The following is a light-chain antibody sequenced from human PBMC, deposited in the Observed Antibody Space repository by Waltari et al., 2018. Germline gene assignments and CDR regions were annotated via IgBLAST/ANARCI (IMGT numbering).Light chain of an antibody. J-gene: IGLJ3*02. CDR1: SSNIETNT. CDR3: AAWDDTLNGVV. Sequence: QSALTQPPSASGTPGQRVPISCSGSSSNIETNTVNWYQQRPGTAPKLLIYINNQRPSGVPDRFSGSKSGISASLAISGLQSEDEADYFCAAWDDTLNGVVFGGGTKLTVL. CDR2: INN. V-gene: IGLV1-44*01.